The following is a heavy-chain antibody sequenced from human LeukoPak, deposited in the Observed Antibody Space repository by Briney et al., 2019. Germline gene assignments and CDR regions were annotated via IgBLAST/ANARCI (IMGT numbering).Heavy chain of an antibody. J-gene: IGHJ6*02. CDR1: GFTFGDYA. CDR2: IRSKGYGGTT. V-gene: IGHV3-49*04. D-gene: IGHD2-2*01. Sequence: GGSLRLSCTASGFTFGDYAMSWVRQAPGKGLECAGFIRSKGYGGTTEYAASVQGRFTISRDESKSIAYLQMNSLTTEDTAVYYCTREGGEEYCSSTSCQIYYYYYGMDVWGQGTTVTVSS. CDR3: TREGGEEYCSSTSCQIYYYYYGMDV.